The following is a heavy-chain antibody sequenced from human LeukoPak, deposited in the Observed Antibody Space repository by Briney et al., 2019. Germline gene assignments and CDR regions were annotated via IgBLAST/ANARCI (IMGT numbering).Heavy chain of an antibody. CDR3: ASDRPVTGANWFDP. Sequence: SETLSLTCAVYDGSFSGYSWSWIRQPPGKGLEWIGEINHSGSTNYNPSLKSRVTISLDTSKNQFSLRLSSVTAADTAVYYCASDRPVTGANWFDPWGQGALVTVSS. CDR2: INHSGST. V-gene: IGHV4-34*01. J-gene: IGHJ5*02. D-gene: IGHD4-11*01. CDR1: DGSFSGYS.